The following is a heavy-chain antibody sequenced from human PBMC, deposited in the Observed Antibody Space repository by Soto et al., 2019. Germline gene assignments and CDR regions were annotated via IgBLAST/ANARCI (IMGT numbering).Heavy chain of an antibody. Sequence: PGGSLRLSCAASGFTFSSYGMHWVRQAPGKGLEWVAVISYDGSNKYYADSVKGRFTISRDNSKNTLYLQMNSLRAEDTAVYYCAKVPIAVAGLSDVGIDYWGQGTLVTVSS. J-gene: IGHJ4*02. CDR3: AKVPIAVAGLSDVGIDY. V-gene: IGHV3-30*18. CDR1: GFTFSSYG. CDR2: ISYDGSNK. D-gene: IGHD6-19*01.